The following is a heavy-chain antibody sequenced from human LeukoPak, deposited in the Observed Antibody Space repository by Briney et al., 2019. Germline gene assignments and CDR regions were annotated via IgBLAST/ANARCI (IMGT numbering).Heavy chain of an antibody. J-gene: IGHJ4*02. CDR3: ARQDYYGSGSYYPFDY. CDR1: GGSISSSSYY. CDR2: IYYSGST. Sequence: SETLSLTCTVSGGSISSSSYYWGWIRQPPGKGLEWIGSIYYSGSTYYNPSLKSRVTISVDTSKNQFSLKLSSVTAADTAVYYCARQDYYGSGSYYPFDYWGQGTLVTVSS. V-gene: IGHV4-39*01. D-gene: IGHD3-10*01.